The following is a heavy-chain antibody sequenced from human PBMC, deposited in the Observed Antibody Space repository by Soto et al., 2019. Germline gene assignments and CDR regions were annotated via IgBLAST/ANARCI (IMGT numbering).Heavy chain of an antibody. CDR3: ATYGNGNWFDA. V-gene: IGHV1-3*01. CDR1: QCTFTRYA. D-gene: IGHD4-4*01. Sequence: GASVKVSCKASQCTFTRYAIDWGRQAHGQRLECMGWINAGNGNTKYSQKFQGRVTVTRDTSARTADMTRTSLRAENKAEYNSATYGNGNWFDAWGQGTRVTVDS. CDR2: INAGNGNT. J-gene: IGHJ5*02.